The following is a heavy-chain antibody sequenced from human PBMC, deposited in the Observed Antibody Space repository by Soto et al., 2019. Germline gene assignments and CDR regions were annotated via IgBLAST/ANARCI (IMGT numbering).Heavy chain of an antibody. D-gene: IGHD3-3*01. V-gene: IGHV4-30-2*01. Sequence: SETLSITCAVSGGSISRGGYSWSWIRQPPGKGLEWIGYIYHSGSTYYNPSLKSRVTISVDRSKNQFSLKLSSVTAADTAVYYCARHHSEYYNFWSGVDAFDIWGQGTMVT. J-gene: IGHJ3*02. CDR2: IYHSGST. CDR3: ARHHSEYYNFWSGVDAFDI. CDR1: GGSISRGGYS.